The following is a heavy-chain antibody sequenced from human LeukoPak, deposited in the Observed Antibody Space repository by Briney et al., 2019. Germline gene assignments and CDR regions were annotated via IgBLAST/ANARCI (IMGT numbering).Heavy chain of an antibody. CDR3: ARVLDSGNYYFDY. J-gene: IGHJ4*02. CDR2: ITSSSYK. CDR1: GFTFSSYG. D-gene: IGHD1-26*01. Sequence: PGGSLRLSCAASGFTFSSYGMNWVGQAPGKGLEWVSSITSSSYKYYADSVKGRFTISRDNAKNSLYLQMNSLRAEDTAVYYCARVLDSGNYYFDYWGQGTLVTVSS. V-gene: IGHV3-21*01.